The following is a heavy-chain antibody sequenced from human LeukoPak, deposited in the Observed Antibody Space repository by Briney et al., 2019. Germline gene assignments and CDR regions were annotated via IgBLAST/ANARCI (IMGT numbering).Heavy chain of an antibody. CDR2: INPNSGGT. J-gene: IGHJ4*02. Sequence: GASVKVSCKASGYTFTGYYMHWVRRAPGQGLEWMGWINPNSGGTNYAQKFQGRVTMTRDTSISTAYMELSRLRSDDTAVYYCARVTTRRLDVFDYWGQGTLVTVSS. CDR3: ARVTTRRLDVFDY. CDR1: GYTFTGYY. D-gene: IGHD4-11*01. V-gene: IGHV1-2*02.